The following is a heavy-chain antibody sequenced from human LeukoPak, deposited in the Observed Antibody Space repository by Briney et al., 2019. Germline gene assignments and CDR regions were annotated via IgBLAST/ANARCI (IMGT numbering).Heavy chain of an antibody. V-gene: IGHV3-66*01. CDR3: ARNRLIRITMVRGVHPPDY. CDR2: IYSGGSP. CDR1: GFTVSSNY. D-gene: IGHD3-10*01. Sequence: GSLRLSCAASGFTVSSNYMSWVRQAPGKGLEWVSVIYSGGSPHYADSVKGRFTISRDNSKNTLYLQMNSLRAEDTAVYYCARNRLIRITMVRGVHPPDYWGQGTLVTVSS. J-gene: IGHJ4*02.